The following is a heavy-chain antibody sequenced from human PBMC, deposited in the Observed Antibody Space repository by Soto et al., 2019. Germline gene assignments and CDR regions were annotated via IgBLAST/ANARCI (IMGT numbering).Heavy chain of an antibody. CDR3: ASSLFYYDSDDYGEYFQH. CDR1: GGTFSSYT. Sequence: SVKVSCKSSGGTFSSYTVNWVRQAPGQGLEWLGRIIPILGIAKYAQKFQGRVTITADISTSTAYMELSSLRSEDTAVYYCASSLFYYDSDDYGEYFQHWAQGTLVTAPQ. CDR2: IIPILGIA. D-gene: IGHD3-22*01. J-gene: IGHJ1*01. V-gene: IGHV1-69*02.